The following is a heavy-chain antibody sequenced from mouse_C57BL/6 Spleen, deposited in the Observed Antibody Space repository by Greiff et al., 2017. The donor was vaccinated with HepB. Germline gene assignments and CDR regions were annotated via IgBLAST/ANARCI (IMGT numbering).Heavy chain of an antibody. J-gene: IGHJ3*01. V-gene: IGHV1-74*01. CDR2: IHPSDSDT. Sequence: VQLQQPGAELVKPGASVKVSCKASGYTFTSYWMHWVKQKPGQGLEWIGRIHPSDSDTNYNQKFKGKATLTVDKSSSTGYMQLSSLKSEDSAVYYCAIGGLRLRGGFAYWGQGTLDTVAA. CDR1: GYTFTSYW. D-gene: IGHD3-2*02. CDR3: AIGGLRLRGGFAY.